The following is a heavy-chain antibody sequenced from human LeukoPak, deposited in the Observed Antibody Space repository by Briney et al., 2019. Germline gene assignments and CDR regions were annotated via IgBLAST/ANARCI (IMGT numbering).Heavy chain of an antibody. CDR3: AFPSPYDY. J-gene: IGHJ4*02. Sequence: ASVKVSCKASGNTFTAYHLHWVRQAPGQGLEWMGWINPKSGATEYAQIFQGRVTMTRDTSIGIAYMELSRLKSDDSAVYFCAFPSPYDYWGQGTLVTVSS. V-gene: IGHV1-2*02. CDR1: GNTFTAYH. CDR2: INPKSGAT.